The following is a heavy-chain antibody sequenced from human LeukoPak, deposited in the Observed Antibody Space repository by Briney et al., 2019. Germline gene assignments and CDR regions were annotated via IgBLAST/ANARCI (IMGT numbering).Heavy chain of an antibody. CDR2: FIPIFGTA. CDR1: GGTFSSYA. D-gene: IGHD2-21*02. V-gene: IGHV1-69*05. J-gene: IGHJ4*02. Sequence: ASVKVSCKASGGTFSSYAISWVRQAPGQGLEWMGGFIPIFGTANYAQKFQGRVTITTDESTSTAYMELSSLRSEDTAVYYCARVIGRGDLPPGYWGQGTLVTVSS. CDR3: ARVIGRGDLPPGY.